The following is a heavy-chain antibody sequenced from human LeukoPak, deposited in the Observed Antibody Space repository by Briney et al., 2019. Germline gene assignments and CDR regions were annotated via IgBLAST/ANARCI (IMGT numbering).Heavy chain of an antibody. J-gene: IGHJ4*02. V-gene: IGHV4-61*02. Sequence: PSETLSLTCTVSGGSISSGSYYWSWIRQPAGKGLEWIGRIYTSGSTNYNPSLKSRVTISVDTSKNQFSLKLSSVTAADTAVYYCAGEYPYDGYCSGGSCYRGDYWGQETLVTVSS. D-gene: IGHD2-15*01. CDR2: IYTSGST. CDR3: AGEYPYDGYCSGGSCYRGDY. CDR1: GGSISSGSYY.